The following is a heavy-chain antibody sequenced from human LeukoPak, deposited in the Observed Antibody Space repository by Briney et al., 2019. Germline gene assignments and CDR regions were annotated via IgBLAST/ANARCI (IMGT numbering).Heavy chain of an antibody. J-gene: IGHJ4*02. D-gene: IGHD3-3*01. CDR1: GYTFTGYY. CDR3: ARAPRVTIFGVVARFDY. Sequence: GASVKVSCKASGYTFTGYYMHWVRQAPGQGLEWMGWINPNSGGTNYAQKFQGRVTMTRDTSISTAYMELSRLRSDDTAVYYCARAPRVTIFGVVARFDYWGQGTLVTVSS. V-gene: IGHV1-2*02. CDR2: INPNSGGT.